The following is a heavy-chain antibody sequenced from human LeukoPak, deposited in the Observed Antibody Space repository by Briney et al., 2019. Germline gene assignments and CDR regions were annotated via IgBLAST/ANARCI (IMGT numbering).Heavy chain of an antibody. CDR3: AKDISGGNSETYIDY. CDR2: ILYDGR. CDR1: GFTFSSNG. J-gene: IGHJ4*02. Sequence: GGSLRLSCAASGFTFSSNGIHWVRQAPGKGLEWVAFILYDGRYYADSVKGRFTISRDNSKNTLYLQRDSLRAEDTAVYYCAKDISGGNSETYIDYWGQGTLVAVSS. D-gene: IGHD4-23*01. V-gene: IGHV3-30*02.